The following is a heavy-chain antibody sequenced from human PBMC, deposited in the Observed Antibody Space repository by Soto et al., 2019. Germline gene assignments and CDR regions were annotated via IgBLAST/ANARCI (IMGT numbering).Heavy chain of an antibody. CDR3: ARELLGY. CDR1: GYTFTSYG. J-gene: IGHJ4*02. D-gene: IGHD2-15*01. V-gene: IGHV1-3*01. CDR2: INAGNGNT. Sequence: VKVSCKASGYTFTSYGISWVRQAPGQRLEWMGWINAGNGNTKYSQKFQGRVTITRDTSASTAYMELSSLRSEDTAVYYCARELLGYWGQGTLVTVSS.